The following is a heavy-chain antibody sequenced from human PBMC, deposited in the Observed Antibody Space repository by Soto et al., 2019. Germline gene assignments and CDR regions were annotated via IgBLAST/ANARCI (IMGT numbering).Heavy chain of an antibody. D-gene: IGHD6-6*01. V-gene: IGHV4-34*01. CDR2: INHVGII. CDR1: GGSLRGFY. Sequence: PSETLSLTCAVSGGSLRGFYWTWIRQSPGKGLEWLGDINHVGIINYNPSLKSRVTISVDTSKNQFSLKLGSVTAADTAVYYCARASIAARPGALFDYWGQGTLVTVSS. CDR3: ARASIAARPGALFDY. J-gene: IGHJ4*02.